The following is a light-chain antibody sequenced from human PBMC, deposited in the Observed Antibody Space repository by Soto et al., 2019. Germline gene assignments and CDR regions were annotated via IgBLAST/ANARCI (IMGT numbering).Light chain of an antibody. J-gene: IGKJ1*01. CDR3: QQYGSSLQT. V-gene: IGKV3-20*01. CDR1: QSVSSSS. CDR2: GAS. Sequence: EIVLTQSPGTLSLSPGERAALSCRASQSVSSSSLAWYQQKPGQAPRLLVYGASSRATGVPDRFSGSGSGTDFTLIISSLRPEDFALYFCQQYGSSLQTFGQGTKVESK.